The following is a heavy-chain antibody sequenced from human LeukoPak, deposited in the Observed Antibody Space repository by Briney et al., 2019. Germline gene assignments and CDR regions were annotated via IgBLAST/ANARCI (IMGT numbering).Heavy chain of an antibody. V-gene: IGHV4-31*03. D-gene: IGHD1-7*01. CDR1: GGSISSGGYY. CDR3: ARGLAPGSKGPQVITGTFDY. Sequence: SETLSLTCTVSGGSISSGGYYWSWIRQHPGKGLEWIGYIYYSGSTYYNPSLKSRVPILVDTSKNQFSLKLSSVTAADTAVYYCARGLAPGSKGPQVITGTFDYWGQGTLVTVSS. J-gene: IGHJ4*02. CDR2: IYYSGST.